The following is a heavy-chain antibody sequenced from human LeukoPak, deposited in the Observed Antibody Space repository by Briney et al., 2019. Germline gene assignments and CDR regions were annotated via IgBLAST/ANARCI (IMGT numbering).Heavy chain of an antibody. CDR2: IYYSGST. V-gene: IGHV4-39*01. D-gene: IGHD6-13*01. Sequence: PSETLSLTCTVSGGSISSSSYYWGWIRQPPGKGLEWIGSIYYSGSTYYNPSLKSRVTISVDTSKNQFSLKLSSVTAADTAVYYCARHRVQQLGNYYYYYYMDVWGKGTTVTISS. J-gene: IGHJ6*03. CDR3: ARHRVQQLGNYYYYYYMDV. CDR1: GGSISSSSYY.